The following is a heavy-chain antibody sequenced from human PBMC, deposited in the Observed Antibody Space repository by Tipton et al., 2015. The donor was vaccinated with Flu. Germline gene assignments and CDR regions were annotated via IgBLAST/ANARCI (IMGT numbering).Heavy chain of an antibody. CDR3: VRDQVSAFDV. CDR1: GFTFSHHW. CDR2: IKTNGMET. Sequence: AASGFTFSHHWMSWIRQAPGKGLEWVANIKTNGMETHYLDSVKGRFTISRDNAKNLLFPQMNRLRVEDTAIYYCVRDQVSAFDVWGQGAAVAVSS. J-gene: IGHJ4*02. D-gene: IGHD2-8*01. V-gene: IGHV3-7*03.